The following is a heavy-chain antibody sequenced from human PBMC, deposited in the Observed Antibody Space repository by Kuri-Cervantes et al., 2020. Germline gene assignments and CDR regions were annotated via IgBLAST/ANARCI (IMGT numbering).Heavy chain of an antibody. Sequence: GSLRLSCTVSGGSINNYYWSWIRQPPGKGLEWIGYIYYSGSTNYNPSLKSRVIISVDTSKNQFSLKLSSVTAADTAVYYCARVGSSGWYAGYWGQGTLVTVSS. CDR1: GGSINNYY. D-gene: IGHD6-19*01. CDR3: ARVGSSGWYAGY. V-gene: IGHV4-59*01. J-gene: IGHJ4*02. CDR2: IYYSGST.